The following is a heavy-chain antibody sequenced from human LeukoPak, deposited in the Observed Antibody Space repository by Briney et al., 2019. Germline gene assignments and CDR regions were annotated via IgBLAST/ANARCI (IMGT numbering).Heavy chain of an antibody. V-gene: IGHV4-39*02. Sequence: KPSETLSLTCTVSGGSISSSSYYWGWIRQPPGKGLEWIGSIYYSGSTYYNPSLKSRVTISVDTSKNQFSLKLSSVTAADTAVYYCAREGIPRGYSSGWYSDYWGQGTLVTVSS. CDR2: IYYSGST. CDR3: AREGIPRGYSSGWYSDY. CDR1: GGSISSSSYY. D-gene: IGHD6-19*01. J-gene: IGHJ4*02.